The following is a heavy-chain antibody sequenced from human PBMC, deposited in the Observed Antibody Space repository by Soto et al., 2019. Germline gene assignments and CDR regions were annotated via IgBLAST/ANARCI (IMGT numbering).Heavy chain of an antibody. CDR2: IIPILGIA. D-gene: IGHD4-17*01. CDR1: GGTFSSYT. J-gene: IGHJ4*02. Sequence: QVQLVQSGAEVKKPGSSVKVSCKASGGTFSSYTISWVRQAPGQGLEWMGRIIPILGIANYAQKFQGRVTITADKSTSTAYMELSSLRSEDTAVYYCARSDPTVTTYFDYWGQGTLVTVSS. CDR3: ARSDPTVTTYFDY. V-gene: IGHV1-69*02.